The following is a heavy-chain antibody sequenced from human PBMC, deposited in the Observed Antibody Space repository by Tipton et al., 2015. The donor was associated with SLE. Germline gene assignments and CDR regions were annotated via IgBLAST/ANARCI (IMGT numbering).Heavy chain of an antibody. CDR1: GGSFSDYY. Sequence: TLSLTCAVYGGSFSDYYWSWIRQPPGKGLEWIGEINHSGSTNDNPSLRSRVTMSVDTSKNQFSLRLRSVTAADTAIYYCACIPAASGRSIPRYYYTVDVWDQGP. CDR2: INHSGST. CDR3: ACIPAASGRSIPRYYYTVDV. J-gene: IGHJ6*02. V-gene: IGHV4-34*01. D-gene: IGHD6-13*01.